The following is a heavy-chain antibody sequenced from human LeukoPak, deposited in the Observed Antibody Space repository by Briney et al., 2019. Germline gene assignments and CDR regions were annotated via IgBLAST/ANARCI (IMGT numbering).Heavy chain of an antibody. D-gene: IGHD3-9*01. CDR2: IKQDGSEK. V-gene: IGHV3-7*01. J-gene: IGHJ4*02. Sequence: AGGSLRLSCAASGFTFSSYWMSWVRQAPGKGLEWVANIKQDGSEKYYVDSVKGRFTISRDNAKNSLYLQMNSLRAEDTAVYYCARLLRYFDWVAKYFDYWGQGTLVTVSS. CDR1: GFTFSSYW. CDR3: ARLLRYFDWVAKYFDY.